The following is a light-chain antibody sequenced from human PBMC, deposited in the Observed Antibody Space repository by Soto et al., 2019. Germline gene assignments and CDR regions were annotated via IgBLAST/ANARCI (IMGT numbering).Light chain of an antibody. V-gene: IGKV3-15*01. CDR2: GAS. Sequence: EIVMPQSPATLSVSPGERATLSCRASQSVSSNLAWYQQKPGQAPRLLIYGASTRATGIPARFSGSGSGTEFTLTISSLQSEYVAVYCWQQYNKWPLTFGGGTKVDIK. J-gene: IGKJ4*01. CDR3: QQYNKWPLT. CDR1: QSVSSN.